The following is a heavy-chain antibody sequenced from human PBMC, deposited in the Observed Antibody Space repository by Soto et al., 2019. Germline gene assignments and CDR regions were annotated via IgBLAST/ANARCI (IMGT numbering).Heavy chain of an antibody. V-gene: IGHV1-8*01. CDR2: LNPHSGKP. CDR1: GYTFTIHD. J-gene: IGHJ4*02. CDR3: ARVSSIAARRSFDS. Sequence: QVQLVQSGAEVKKPGASMKVSCKASGYTFTIHDIHWVRQAPGLGPEWMAWLNPHSGKPSYAQKFQGIRTMTGNDSTSTAYMELSSLRSEDTAMYYCARVSSIAARRSFDSWGQGTLVTVSS. D-gene: IGHD6-6*01.